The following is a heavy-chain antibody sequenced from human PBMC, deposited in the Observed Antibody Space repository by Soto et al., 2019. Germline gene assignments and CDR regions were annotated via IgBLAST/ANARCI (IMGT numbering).Heavy chain of an antibody. CDR2: ISYDGSNK. Sequence: QVQLVESGGGVVQPGRSLRLSCAASGFTFSSYAMHWVRQAPGKGLVWVAVISYDGSNKYYADSVKGRFTISRDNSKNTLYLQMNSLRAEDTAVYYCARDGDHYYGSGSYYPYYYYGMDVWGQGTTVTVSS. J-gene: IGHJ6*02. V-gene: IGHV3-30-3*01. CDR3: ARDGDHYYGSGSYYPYYYYGMDV. CDR1: GFTFSSYA. D-gene: IGHD3-10*01.